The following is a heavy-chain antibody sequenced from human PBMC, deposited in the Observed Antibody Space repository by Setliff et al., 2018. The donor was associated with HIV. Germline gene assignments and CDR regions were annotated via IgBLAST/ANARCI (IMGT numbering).Heavy chain of an antibody. D-gene: IGHD3-16*02. V-gene: IGHV4-59*12. Sequence: PSETLSLTCTVSASFSSYYWSWIRQPPGRGPEWIGCISSSGNTLYNPSLKSRFTLSIDTSKNQFSLNLTSVTAADTAIYYCARGLDVWGTYRYRNYFDYWGQGTLVTVSS. CDR1: ASFSSYY. CDR3: ARGLDVWGTYRYRNYFDY. CDR2: ISSSGNT. J-gene: IGHJ4*02.